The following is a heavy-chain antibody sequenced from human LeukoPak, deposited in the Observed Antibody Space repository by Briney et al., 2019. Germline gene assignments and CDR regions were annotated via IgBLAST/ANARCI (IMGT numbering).Heavy chain of an antibody. D-gene: IGHD3-10*01. J-gene: IGHJ4*02. CDR1: GFTFSSYA. V-gene: IGHV3-23*01. Sequence: GGSLRLSCAASGFTFSSYAMSWVRRAPGKGLEWVSAISGSGGSTYYADSVKGRFTISRDNSKNTLYLQMNSLRAEDTAVYYCAKLLYYGSGSYPYYFDYWGQGTLVTVSS. CDR3: AKLLYYGSGSYPYYFDY. CDR2: ISGSGGST.